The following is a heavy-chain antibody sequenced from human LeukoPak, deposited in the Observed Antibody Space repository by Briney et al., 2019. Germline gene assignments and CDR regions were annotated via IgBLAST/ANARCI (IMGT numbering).Heavy chain of an antibody. CDR3: AREEI. Sequence: PGGSLRLSCAASGFTLSSCWMSWVRQAPGKGLEWVASIKQDGTEKYHVDSVKGRFTISRDNAKNALYLQMNSLRAEDTAVYYCAREEIWGQGTTVTVSS. J-gene: IGHJ6*02. V-gene: IGHV3-7*01. CDR1: GFTLSSCW. D-gene: IGHD5-24*01. CDR2: IKQDGTEK.